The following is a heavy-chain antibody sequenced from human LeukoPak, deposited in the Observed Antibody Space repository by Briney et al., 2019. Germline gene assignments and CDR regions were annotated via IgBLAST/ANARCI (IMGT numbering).Heavy chain of an antibody. CDR2: ISYDGSNK. Sequence: PGGSLRHSCAASGFTFSSYAMHWVRQAPGKGLEWVAVISYDGSNKYYADSVKGRFTISRDNSKNTLYLQMNSLRAEDTAVYYCARVTPAVSAFDIWGQGTMVTVSS. CDR3: ARVTPAVSAFDI. D-gene: IGHD2-21*02. J-gene: IGHJ3*02. CDR1: GFTFSSYA. V-gene: IGHV3-30*01.